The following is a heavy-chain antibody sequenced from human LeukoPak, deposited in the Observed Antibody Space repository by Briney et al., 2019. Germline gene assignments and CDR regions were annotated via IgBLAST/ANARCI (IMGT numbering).Heavy chain of an antibody. J-gene: IGHJ4*02. CDR1: GFTFSDYA. Sequence: QPGGSLRLSCAASGFTFSDYAMHWVRQAPGKGLEGVALMSDDGTNKYYAESVRGRFTISRDNSQNTLYLYMNSLTGAHTSVYYCTLTTIGVVNYFEYWAQGTRVTVST. CDR3: TLTTIGVVNYFEY. CDR2: MSDDGTNK. D-gene: IGHD1/OR15-1a*01. V-gene: IGHV3-30*04.